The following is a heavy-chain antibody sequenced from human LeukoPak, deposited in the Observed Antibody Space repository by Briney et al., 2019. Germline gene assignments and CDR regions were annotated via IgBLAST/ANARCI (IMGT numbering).Heavy chain of an antibody. CDR3: ARLWSTDCSGGSCPHQPNS. CDR1: GDSISSGSYY. V-gene: IGHV4-61*02. D-gene: IGHD2-15*01. CDR2: IYTSGRT. J-gene: IGHJ4*02. Sequence: SQTLSLTCTVSGDSISSGSYYWSWIRQPAGKGLEWIGRIYTSGRTNYNPSLKSRVTISVDTSKNQFSLNLRSVTAADTAMYYCARLWSTDCSGGSCPHQPNSWGQGTLVTVSS.